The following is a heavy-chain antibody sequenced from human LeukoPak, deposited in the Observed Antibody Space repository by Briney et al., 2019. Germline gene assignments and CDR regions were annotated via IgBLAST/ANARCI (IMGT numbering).Heavy chain of an antibody. D-gene: IGHD2-2*01. CDR1: GFTFSRYS. CDR3: ASGEEWGPQYCSSTSCYLFDY. Sequence: GGSLRLSCAASGFTFSRYSMNWVRQAPGKGLEWVSSISSSSSYIYYADTVKGRFTISRDNAKNSLYLQMNSLRAEDTAVYYCASGEEWGPQYCSSTSCYLFDYWGQGTLVTVSS. CDR2: ISSSSSYI. J-gene: IGHJ4*02. V-gene: IGHV3-21*01.